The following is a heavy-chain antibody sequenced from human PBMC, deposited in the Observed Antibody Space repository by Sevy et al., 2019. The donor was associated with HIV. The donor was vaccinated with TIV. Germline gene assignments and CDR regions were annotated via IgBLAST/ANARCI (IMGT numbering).Heavy chain of an antibody. CDR3: ARVFYRNWFDP. V-gene: IGHV3-33*01. J-gene: IGHJ5*02. D-gene: IGHD1-26*01. Sequence: GGSLRLSCAASGFTFSSYGMHWVRQGPGKGLEWVAVIWFDGSNTYYADSVKGRFTISRDNAKNSLYLQMNSLRAEDTAVYYCARVFYRNWFDPWGQGTLVTVSS. CDR2: IWFDGSNT. CDR1: GFTFSSYG.